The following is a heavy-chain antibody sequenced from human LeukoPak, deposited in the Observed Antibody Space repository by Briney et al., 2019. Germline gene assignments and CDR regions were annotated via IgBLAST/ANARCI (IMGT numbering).Heavy chain of an antibody. CDR3: AKVVGYYDSSGNDY. V-gene: IGHV3-23*01. CDR2: ISGSGGST. Sequence: GGSLRLSCAASGFTFSSYAMSWVRQAPGKGLEWVSAISGSGGSTYYADSVKGRFTISRDNPKNTLYLQMNSLRTEDTAVYYCAKVVGYYDSSGNDYWGQGTLVTVSS. J-gene: IGHJ4*02. CDR1: GFTFSSYA. D-gene: IGHD3-22*01.